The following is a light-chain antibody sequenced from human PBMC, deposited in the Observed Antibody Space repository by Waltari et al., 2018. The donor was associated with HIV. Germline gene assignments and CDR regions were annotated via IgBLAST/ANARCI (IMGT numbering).Light chain of an antibody. Sequence: SYELTQPPSVSVSPGQTARITCPGDALPKQNAYWYQQKPGQAPVLVIYKDKERPSGIPERFSGSSSGTTVTLTISGVQTEDEADYYCQSADSTGTYPDVFGPGTKVTVL. V-gene: IGLV3-25*03. CDR1: ALPKQN. CDR2: KDK. J-gene: IGLJ1*01. CDR3: QSADSTGTYPDV.